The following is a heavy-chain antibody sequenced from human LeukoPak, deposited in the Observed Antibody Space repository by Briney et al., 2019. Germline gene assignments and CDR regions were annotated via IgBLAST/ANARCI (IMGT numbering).Heavy chain of an antibody. CDR3: ARVLREWELFLDY. J-gene: IGHJ4*02. D-gene: IGHD1-26*01. CDR2: INTNTGNP. V-gene: IGHV7-4-1*02. Sequence: GASVKVSCKASGYTFTSYYMHWVRQAPGQGLEWMGWINTNTGNPTYAQGFTGRFVFSLDTSVSTAYLQISSLKAEDTAVYYCARVLREWELFLDYWGQGTLVTVSS. CDR1: GYTFTSYY.